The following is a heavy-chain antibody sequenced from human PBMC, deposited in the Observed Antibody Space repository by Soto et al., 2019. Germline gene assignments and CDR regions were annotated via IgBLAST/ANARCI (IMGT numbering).Heavy chain of an antibody. CDR3: AKAPENIVFGVANSLHP. CDR2: ISGSGGST. J-gene: IGHJ5*02. Sequence: LRLSCVASGFTVSSYGMHWFRQAPGKGLAWVSAISGSGGSTYYADSVKGRFTISRDNSKNTLYLQMNSLRADDTAVYYCAKAPENIVFGVANSLHPWGQGILVTVSS. V-gene: IGHV3-23*01. CDR1: GFTVSSYG. D-gene: IGHD3-3*01.